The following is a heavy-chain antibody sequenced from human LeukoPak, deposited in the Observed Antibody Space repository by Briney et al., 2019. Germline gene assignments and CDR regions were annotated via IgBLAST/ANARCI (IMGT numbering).Heavy chain of an antibody. V-gene: IGHV4-39*01. D-gene: IGHD5-12*01. CDR1: GGSTSSSSYY. Sequence: SETLSLTCTVSGGSTSSSSYYWGWIRQPPGKGLEWIGSIYYSGSTYYTPSLKSRVTISVDTSKNQFSLKLSSVTAADTAEYYCARHSRSGYSGYENAFDIWGQGTMVTVSS. CDR2: IYYSGST. J-gene: IGHJ3*02. CDR3: ARHSRSGYSGYENAFDI.